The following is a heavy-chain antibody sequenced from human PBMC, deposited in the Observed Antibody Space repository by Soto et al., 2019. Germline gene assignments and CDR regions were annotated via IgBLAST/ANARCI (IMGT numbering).Heavy chain of an antibody. D-gene: IGHD6-13*01. CDR1: GGSVSSGSYY. J-gene: IGHJ5*02. Sequence: SETLSLTCTVSGGSVSSGSYYWSWIRQPPGKGLEWIGYIYYSGSTNYNPSLKSRVTISVDTSKNQFSLKLGSVTAADTAVYYCARGASYSSSWYVLDWFDPWGQGTLVTVSS. CDR2: IYYSGST. V-gene: IGHV4-61*01. CDR3: ARGASYSSSWYVLDWFDP.